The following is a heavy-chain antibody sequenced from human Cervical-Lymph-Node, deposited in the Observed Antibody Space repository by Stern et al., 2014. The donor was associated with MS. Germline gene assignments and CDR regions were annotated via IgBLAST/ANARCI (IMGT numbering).Heavy chain of an antibody. D-gene: IGHD5-24*01. Sequence: VQLVESGAEVKKPGSSVKVSCTVSGGTFRTSAISWVRQAPGQGPEWMGGIIPIFRAANYAQRFRDRVTITADESTNTVYMQLRSLRSEDTAVYFCAGEREEMATKYYFDYWGQGTLVTVSS. CDR2: IIPIFRAA. CDR3: AGEREEMATKYYFDY. CDR1: GGTFRTSA. V-gene: IGHV1-69*01. J-gene: IGHJ4*02.